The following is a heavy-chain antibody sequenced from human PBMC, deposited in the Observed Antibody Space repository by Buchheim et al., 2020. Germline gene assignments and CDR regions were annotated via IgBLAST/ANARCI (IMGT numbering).Heavy chain of an antibody. CDR3: ASAGSVGSVDF. D-gene: IGHD3-10*01. J-gene: IGHJ4*02. CDR1: GFNFGTLW. V-gene: IGHV3-7*01. CDR2: INQNGGEK. Sequence: EVQLVESGGGLGRPGGSLRLSCVASGFNFGTLWMSWVRQVPGKGLEWVANINQNGGEKYYVDSVEGRFTISRDNAKNSLYLQMSSLRVEDTAVYYCASAGSVGSVDFWGQGT.